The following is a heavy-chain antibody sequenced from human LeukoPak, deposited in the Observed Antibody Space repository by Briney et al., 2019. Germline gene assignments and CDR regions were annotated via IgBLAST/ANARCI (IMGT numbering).Heavy chain of an antibody. J-gene: IGHJ4*02. CDR2: INPSGGST. V-gene: IGHV1-46*01. D-gene: IGHD6-6*01. CDR1: GYTFTSYY. Sequence: ASVKVFYKASGYTFTSYYMHWVRQAPGQGLEWMGIINPSGGSTSYAQKFQGRVTMTRDTSTSTVYMELSSLRSEDTAVYYCARDGPRIAALGEDFDYWGQGTLVTVSS. CDR3: ARDGPRIAALGEDFDY.